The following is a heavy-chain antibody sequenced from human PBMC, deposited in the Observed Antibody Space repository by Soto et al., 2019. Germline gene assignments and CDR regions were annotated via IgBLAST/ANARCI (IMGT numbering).Heavy chain of an antibody. V-gene: IGHV3-23*01. CDR2: ISGSGGSP. CDR3: AKDQYSGSPGKPDY. Sequence: GGSLRLSYAASGLPFISYAMIWVRQAPGKGLEWVSAISGSGGSPYYADSVKGRFTISRDNSKNTLYLQMNTLRAEDTAVYSCAKDQYSGSPGKPDYWGQGT. D-gene: IGHD1-26*01. CDR1: GLPFISYA. J-gene: IGHJ4*02.